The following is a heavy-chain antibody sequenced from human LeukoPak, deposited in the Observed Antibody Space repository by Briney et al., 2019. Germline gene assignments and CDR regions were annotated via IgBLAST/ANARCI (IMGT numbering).Heavy chain of an antibody. CDR1: GFYFEDYT. V-gene: IGHV3-43*01. Sequence: GGSLRLSCAASGFYFEDYTMYWVRQVPAKGLEWVSIISMDGTNTYYAESVKGRFTISRDNSKNSLYLQMNSLRAEDTAVYYCARDTGSGDAFDIWGQGTMVTVSS. CDR2: ISMDGTNT. D-gene: IGHD3-10*01. J-gene: IGHJ3*02. CDR3: ARDTGSGDAFDI.